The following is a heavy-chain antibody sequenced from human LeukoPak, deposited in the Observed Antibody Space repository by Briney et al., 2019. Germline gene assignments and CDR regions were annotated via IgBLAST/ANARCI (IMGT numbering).Heavy chain of an antibody. Sequence: ASVKVSCKASGYTFTGYYMHWVRQAPGQGLEWMGWISAYNGNTNYAQKLQGRVTMTTDTSTSTAYMELRSLRSDDTAVYYCARHITMVRGVIIPFDYWGQGTLVTVSS. CDR1: GYTFTGYY. V-gene: IGHV1-18*04. CDR3: ARHITMVRGVIIPFDY. J-gene: IGHJ4*02. CDR2: ISAYNGNT. D-gene: IGHD3-10*01.